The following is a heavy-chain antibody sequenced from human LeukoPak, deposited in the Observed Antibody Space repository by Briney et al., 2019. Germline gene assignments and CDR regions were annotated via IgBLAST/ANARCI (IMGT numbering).Heavy chain of an antibody. CDR2: IYYSGDT. Sequence: PSETLSLTCDVSRYSISSNCYWAWIRQPPGKGLEWLGSIYYSGDTYYNPSLKGRVTCSVDTSKNQFSLKLNSVTAADTAVYYCARAHYDGDYQYYFDYWGQGIPVTVSS. D-gene: IGHD4-17*01. V-gene: IGHV4-38-2*01. CDR1: RYSISSNCY. CDR3: ARAHYDGDYQYYFDY. J-gene: IGHJ4*02.